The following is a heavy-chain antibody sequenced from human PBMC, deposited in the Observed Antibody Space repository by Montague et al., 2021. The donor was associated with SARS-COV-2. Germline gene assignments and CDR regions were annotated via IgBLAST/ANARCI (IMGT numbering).Heavy chain of an antibody. CDR1: GFPFSSYA. J-gene: IGHJ6*03. CDR3: ASSLLWFGESYYYMDV. V-gene: IGHV3-30-3*01. Sequence: SRRLSCAASGFPFSSYAMHWVRQAPGKGLEWVAVISYDGSNKYNADSVKGRFTISRDNSKNTLYLQMNSLRAEDTAVYYCASSLLWFGESYYYMDVWGKGTTVTVSS. D-gene: IGHD3-10*01. CDR2: ISYDGSNK.